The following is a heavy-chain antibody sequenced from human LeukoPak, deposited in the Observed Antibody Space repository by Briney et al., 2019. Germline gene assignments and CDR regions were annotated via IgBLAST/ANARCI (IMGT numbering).Heavy chain of an antibody. J-gene: IGHJ4*02. CDR3: ARDKHYYDSSGYYYGDY. Sequence: GGSLRLSCAASGFTFSSYSMNWVRQAPGKGLEWVSSISSSSSYIYYADSVKGRFTISRDNAKNSLYLQMNSLRAEDTAVYYCARDKHYYDSSGYYYGDYWGQGTLVTVSS. D-gene: IGHD3-22*01. CDR1: GFTFSSYS. CDR2: ISSSSSYI. V-gene: IGHV3-21*04.